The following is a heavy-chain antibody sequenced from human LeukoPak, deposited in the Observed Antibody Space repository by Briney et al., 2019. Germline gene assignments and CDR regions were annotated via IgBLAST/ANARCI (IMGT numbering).Heavy chain of an antibody. D-gene: IGHD6-6*01. CDR3: ARGSSSSPDSGFTWFDT. Sequence: ASVKVSCKASGGTFSSYAISWVRQAPEQGLEWMGWLNPHSGDTEYAQKFQYRVAMTRDTSINTAYMDLSSLTSDDTAMYYCARGSSSSPDSGFTWFDTWGQGTLVIVSA. CDR2: LNPHSGDT. V-gene: IGHV1-2*02. J-gene: IGHJ5*02. CDR1: GGTFSSYA.